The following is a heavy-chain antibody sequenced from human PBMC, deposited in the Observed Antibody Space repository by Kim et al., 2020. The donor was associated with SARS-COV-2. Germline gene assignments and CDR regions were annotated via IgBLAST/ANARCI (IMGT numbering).Heavy chain of an antibody. Sequence: YNPSLKSRVTISVDPSKNQFSLKLSSVTAADTAVYYCARGPFIAVAGTGYWGQGTLVTVSS. CDR3: ARGPFIAVAGTGY. V-gene: IGHV4-34*01. D-gene: IGHD6-19*01. J-gene: IGHJ4*02.